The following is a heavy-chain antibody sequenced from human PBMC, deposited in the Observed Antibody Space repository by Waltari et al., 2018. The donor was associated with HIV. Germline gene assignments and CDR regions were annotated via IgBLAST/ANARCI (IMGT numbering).Heavy chain of an antibody. CDR3: ARGIYGDISGDMDV. V-gene: IGHV4-59*01. CDR2: MYYSGST. D-gene: IGHD3-3*01. J-gene: IGHJ6*02. Sequence: QVQLQESGPGLVKPSATLSLTCTVSGGSISNYYWIWIRQPPGKGLEWIGYMYYSGSTNYNPSLKSRVTISVDTSKNQFSLKLSSVTAADTAVYYCARGIYGDISGDMDVWGQGTTVTVSS. CDR1: GGSISNYY.